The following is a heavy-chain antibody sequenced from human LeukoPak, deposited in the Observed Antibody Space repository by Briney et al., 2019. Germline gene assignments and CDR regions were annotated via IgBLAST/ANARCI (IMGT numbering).Heavy chain of an antibody. CDR1: GGSITSSSYY. Sequence: PSETLSLTCTVSGGSITSSSYYWGWLRQPPGKELEWIGSIYYSGSTYYKPSLKSRVTISADTSKNQFSLRLYSVTAADTAMYYCVRDRELTYWGQGTLVTVSS. D-gene: IGHD3-10*01. CDR2: IYYSGST. J-gene: IGHJ4*02. CDR3: VRDRELTY. V-gene: IGHV4-39*07.